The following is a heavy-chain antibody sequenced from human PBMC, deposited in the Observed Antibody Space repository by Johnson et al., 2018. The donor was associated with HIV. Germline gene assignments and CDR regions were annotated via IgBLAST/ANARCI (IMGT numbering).Heavy chain of an antibody. V-gene: IGHV3-33*06. D-gene: IGHD5-24*01. CDR3: AKDHPQMATIVGAFDI. J-gene: IGHJ3*02. CDR1: GFTFSSYG. Sequence: QVQLVESGGGVVQPGRSLRLSCAASGFTFSSYGMHWVRQAPGKGLEWVAVIWYDGSNKYYADSVKGRFTISRDNSKNTLYLQMSSLRAEDTAVYYCAKDHPQMATIVGAFDIWGQGTMVTVSS. CDR2: IWYDGSNK.